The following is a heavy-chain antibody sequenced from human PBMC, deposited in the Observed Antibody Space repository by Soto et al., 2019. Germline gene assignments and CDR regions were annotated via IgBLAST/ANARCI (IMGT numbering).Heavy chain of an antibody. CDR3: ATDVSGREEPNADY. Sequence: GASVKVSCKVSGYTLTELSMHWVRQAPGKGLEWMGGFDPEDGETIYAQKFQGRVTMTEDTSTDTAYMELSSLRSEDTAVYYCATDVSGREEPNADYWGQGTLVTVSS. D-gene: IGHD1-26*01. V-gene: IGHV1-24*01. CDR1: GYTLTELS. J-gene: IGHJ4*02. CDR2: FDPEDGET.